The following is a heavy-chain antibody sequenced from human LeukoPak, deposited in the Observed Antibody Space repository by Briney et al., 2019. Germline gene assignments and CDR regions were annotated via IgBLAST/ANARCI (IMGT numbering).Heavy chain of an antibody. CDR1: GFTFSDYY. V-gene: IGHV3-11*01. CDR3: ARDRAGDGSGSYYNIFNWFDP. Sequence: GGSLRLSCAASGFTFSDYYMSWIRQAPGKGLEWVSYISSTGGTIYYADSMKGRFTISRDNAKNSLYLQMNSLRAEDTAVYYCARDRAGDGSGSYYNIFNWFDPWGQGTLVTVSS. D-gene: IGHD3-10*01. CDR2: ISSTGGTI. J-gene: IGHJ5*02.